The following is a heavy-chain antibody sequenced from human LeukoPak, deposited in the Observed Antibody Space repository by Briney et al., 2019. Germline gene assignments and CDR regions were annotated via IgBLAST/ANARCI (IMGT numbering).Heavy chain of an antibody. J-gene: IGHJ5*02. Sequence: SETLSLTCTVSGGSISSYYWSWIRQPPGKGLEWIGYIYYSGSTNYNPSLKSRVTISVDTSKNQFSLKLSSVTAADTAVYYCARVQHRTPGWFDPWGQGTLVTVSS. CDR2: IYYSGST. D-gene: IGHD4-23*01. CDR1: GGSISSYY. V-gene: IGHV4-59*01. CDR3: ARVQHRTPGWFDP.